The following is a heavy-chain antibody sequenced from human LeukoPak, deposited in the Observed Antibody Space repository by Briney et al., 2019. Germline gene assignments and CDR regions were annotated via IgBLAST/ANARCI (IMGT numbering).Heavy chain of an antibody. D-gene: IGHD2-2*01. CDR3: ARGAGNQLLPMGY. CDR1: GGTFSSYA. V-gene: IGHV1-69*13. CDR2: IIPIFGTA. J-gene: IGHJ4*02. Sequence: SVKVSCKASGGTFSSYAISWVRQAPGQGLEWMGGIIPIFGTANYAQKFHGRVTITVEESTSTAYMELSSLRSEDTAVYYCARGAGNQLLPMGYWGQGTLVTVSS.